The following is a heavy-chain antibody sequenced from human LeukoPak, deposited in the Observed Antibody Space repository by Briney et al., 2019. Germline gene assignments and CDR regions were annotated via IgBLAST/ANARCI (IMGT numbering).Heavy chain of an antibody. CDR3: AKDRRYSSGWYSGED. J-gene: IGHJ4*02. Sequence: PGGSLRLSCAASGFTFSGYAMSCVRQAPGKGLEWVSAISGSGNSTYYADSVKGRFTISRDNSKNTLYLQMNSLRAEDTAVYYCAKDRRYSSGWYSGEDWGQGTLVTFSS. D-gene: IGHD6-19*01. CDR1: GFTFSGYA. CDR2: ISGSGNST. V-gene: IGHV3-23*01.